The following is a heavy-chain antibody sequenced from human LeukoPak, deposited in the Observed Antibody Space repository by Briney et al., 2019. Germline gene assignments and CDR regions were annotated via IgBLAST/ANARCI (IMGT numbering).Heavy chain of an antibody. CDR3: ARAQNYGYGSGSYLQYYFDY. Sequence: GGSLRLSCAASGFTFSSYSMNWVRQAPGKGLEWASSISSSSSYIYYADSVKGRFTISRDNAKNSLYLQMNSLRAEDTAVYYCARAQNYGYGSGSYLQYYFDYWGQGTLVTVSS. V-gene: IGHV3-21*01. J-gene: IGHJ4*02. CDR1: GFTFSSYS. CDR2: ISSSSSYI. D-gene: IGHD3-10*01.